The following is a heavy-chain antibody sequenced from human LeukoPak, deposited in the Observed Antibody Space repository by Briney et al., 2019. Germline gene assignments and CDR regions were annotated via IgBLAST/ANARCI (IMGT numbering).Heavy chain of an antibody. CDR3: ARDRWHDFWSGCLDY. D-gene: IGHD3-3*01. CDR2: INPNSGGT. CDR1: GYTFTGYY. J-gene: IGHJ4*02. V-gene: IGHV1-2*02. Sequence: ASVKVSCKASGYTFTGYYMHWVRQAPGQGLEWMGWINPNSGGTNYAQKFQGRVTMTRDTSISTAYMELSRLRSDDTAVYYCARDRWHDFWSGCLDYWGQGTLVTVSS.